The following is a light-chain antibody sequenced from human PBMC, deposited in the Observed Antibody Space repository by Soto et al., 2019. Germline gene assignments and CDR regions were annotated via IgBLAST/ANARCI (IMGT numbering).Light chain of an antibody. CDR3: QQSYSTRWT. J-gene: IGKJ1*01. CDR2: AAS. V-gene: IGKV1-39*01. CDR1: QSISTY. Sequence: DIQMTQSPSSLSASVGDRVTITCRASQSISTYLNWYQQKPGKAPKLLIYAASSLQSGVPSRFSGSGSGTDFTLTISSLQPEDFATYFCQQSYSTRWTLGQGTKVEIE.